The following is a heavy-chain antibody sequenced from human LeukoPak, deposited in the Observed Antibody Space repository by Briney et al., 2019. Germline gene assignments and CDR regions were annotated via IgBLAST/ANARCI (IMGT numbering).Heavy chain of an antibody. Sequence: ASVKISCNASGYSFTSYDINWVRRATAQGLEWMVWIITYNGNTNYAQKPEGRVTTTTDTNTSKTYKELRSLRSDETAMYYCARGGLYYGDHKEFDYWGQGPLVPVPS. D-gene: IGHD4-17*01. CDR1: GYSFTSYD. J-gene: IGHJ4*02. CDR3: ARGGLYYGDHKEFDY. V-gene: IGHV1-18*01. CDR2: IITYNGNT.